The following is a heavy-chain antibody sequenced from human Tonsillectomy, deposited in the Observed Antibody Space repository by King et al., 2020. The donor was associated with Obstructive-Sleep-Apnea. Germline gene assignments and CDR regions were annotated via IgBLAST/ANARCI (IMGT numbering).Heavy chain of an antibody. Sequence: VQLVESGGGLVQPGGSLRLSCAASGFTFSTYSMNWVRQAPGKGLEWVSYISSGSGSIFYADSVKGRFTISRDNAKNSLYLQMNSLRAEDTAVYYCARGKGTTGTNDDYWGQGTLVTVSS. CDR3: ARGKGTTGTNDDY. CDR2: ISSGSGSI. J-gene: IGHJ4*02. CDR1: GFTFSTYS. V-gene: IGHV3-48*04. D-gene: IGHD4-17*01.